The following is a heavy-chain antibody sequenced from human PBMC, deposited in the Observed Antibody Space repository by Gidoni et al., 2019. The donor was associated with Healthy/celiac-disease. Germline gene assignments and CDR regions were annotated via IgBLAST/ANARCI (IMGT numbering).Heavy chain of an antibody. Sequence: QVQLVQSGAEVKKPGSSVKVSCKASGGTFSSYAISWVRQAPGQGLEWMGGLIPIFGTANYAQKFQGRVTITADESTSTAYMELSSLRSEDTAVYYCARMSDYDFWSGHNWFDPWGQGTLVTVSS. CDR3: ARMSDYDFWSGHNWFDP. D-gene: IGHD3-3*01. J-gene: IGHJ5*02. CDR2: LIPIFGTA. CDR1: GGTFSSYA. V-gene: IGHV1-69*01.